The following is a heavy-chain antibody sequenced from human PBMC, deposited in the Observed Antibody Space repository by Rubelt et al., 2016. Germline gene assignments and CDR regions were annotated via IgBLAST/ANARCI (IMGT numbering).Heavy chain of an antibody. CDR3: ARDPGPVDWLPYYFDY. CDR1: GFTFSNYA. J-gene: IGHJ4*02. V-gene: IGHV3-23*04. D-gene: IGHD3-9*01. CDR2: ITGSGATT. Sequence: EVQLVESGGGLVQPGGSLRLSCAASGFTFSNYAMSWVLQAPGKGLEWVSVITGSGATTYYADSVKGRFTISRDNSKNTLYLQMNSLRAEDTAVYYCARDPGPVDWLPYYFDYWGQGTLVTVSS.